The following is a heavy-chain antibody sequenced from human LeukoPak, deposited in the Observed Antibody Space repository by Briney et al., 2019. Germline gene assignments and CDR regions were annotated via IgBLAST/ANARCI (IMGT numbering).Heavy chain of an antibody. J-gene: IGHJ3*02. D-gene: IGHD3-9*01. Sequence: GESLKISCKGSGYSFTSYWIGWVRQMPGKGLEWMGIIYPGDSDTRYSPSFQGQVTISADKSISTAYLQWSSLKASDTAMYYCARLHDILTGPQNPPPAGSTIDAFDIWGQGTMVTVSS. CDR3: ARLHDILTGPQNPPPAGSTIDAFDI. CDR1: GYSFTSYW. V-gene: IGHV5-51*01. CDR2: IYPGDSDT.